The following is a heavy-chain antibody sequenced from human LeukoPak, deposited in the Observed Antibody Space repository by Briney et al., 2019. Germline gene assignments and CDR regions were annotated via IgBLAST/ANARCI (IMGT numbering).Heavy chain of an antibody. Sequence: GGSLRLSCAASGFTFDDYAMHWVRQAPGKGLEWVSGISWNSGSIGYADSVKGRFTISRDNAKNSLYLQMNSLRAEDTALYYCAKGMVTFGGVIATNIDYWGQGTLVTVSS. CDR3: AKGMVTFGGVIATNIDY. D-gene: IGHD3-16*02. J-gene: IGHJ4*02. CDR2: ISWNSGSI. V-gene: IGHV3-9*01. CDR1: GFTFDDYA.